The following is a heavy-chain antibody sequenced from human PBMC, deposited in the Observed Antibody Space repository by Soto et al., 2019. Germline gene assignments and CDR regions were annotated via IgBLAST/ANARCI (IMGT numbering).Heavy chain of an antibody. CDR2: INTGNGNT. CDR1: GYTFTLYT. D-gene: IGHD5-18*01. Sequence: GASVKVSCKTSGYTFTLYTIHWVRQAPGQRLEWTGWINTGNGNTKYSQRFQGRVTMSRDTSTSTAYMELSSLTSEDTAVYYCAKLGGGYIFGPYLDYWGQGTLVTVS. V-gene: IGHV1-3*04. J-gene: IGHJ4*02. CDR3: AKLGGGYIFGPYLDY.